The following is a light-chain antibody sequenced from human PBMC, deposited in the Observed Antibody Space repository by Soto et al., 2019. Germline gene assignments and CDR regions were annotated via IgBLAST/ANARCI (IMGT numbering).Light chain of an antibody. CDR2: GAS. CDR1: QSVGSN. Sequence: IVMTQSPAALSVSQGERATLSCRASQSVGSNLAWYQQKPGQAPRLIIYGASTRATGIPDRFSGSGSGTDFTLTISRLEPEDFAVYYCQQYGSSPVTFGQGTRLEIK. J-gene: IGKJ5*01. V-gene: IGKV3-20*01. CDR3: QQYGSSPVT.